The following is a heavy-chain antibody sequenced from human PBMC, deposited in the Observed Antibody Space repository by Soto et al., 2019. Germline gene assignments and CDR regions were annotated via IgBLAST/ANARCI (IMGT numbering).Heavy chain of an antibody. D-gene: IGHD4-17*01. J-gene: IGHJ4*02. V-gene: IGHV4-4*07. CDR1: GGSISSRY. Sequence: PSETLSLTCTASGGSISSRYWSWIRQPAGKGLEWIGRIYIGGSTNYNPSLESRVTMSVDTSRNQFSLKLSSVTAADTAVYYCASALLDYGDYYFDYWGPGTLVTVSS. CDR3: ASALLDYGDYYFDY. CDR2: IYIGGST.